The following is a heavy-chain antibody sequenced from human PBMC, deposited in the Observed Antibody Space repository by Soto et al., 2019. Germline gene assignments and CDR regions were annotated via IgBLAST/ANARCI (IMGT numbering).Heavy chain of an antibody. CDR2: LNPNTGNT. CDR3: ATGPIDGAGSYGSVP. V-gene: IGHV1-8*01. D-gene: IGHD3-10*01. J-gene: IGHJ5*02. CDR1: GYTFTSFD. Sequence: QVQLVQSGAEVKKPGASVKVSCKASGYTFTSFDINWVRLATGQGLEWMGWLNPNTGNTGYAQKFQGRVTMTRNTSITTAYLELISLRSECMAVDHCATGPIDGAGSYGSVPWGQGPLVTVS.